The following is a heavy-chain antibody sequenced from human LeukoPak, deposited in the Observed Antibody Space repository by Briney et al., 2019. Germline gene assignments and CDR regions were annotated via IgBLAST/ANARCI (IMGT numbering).Heavy chain of an antibody. V-gene: IGHV3-48*03. D-gene: IGHD3-3*01. J-gene: IGHJ4*02. CDR1: GFTFSSYE. CDR2: ISSSGSTI. Sequence: GGSLRLSCAASGFTFSSYEMNWVRQAPGKGLEWVSYISSSGSTIYYADSVKGRFTISRDNAKNSLYLQMNSLRAEDTAVYCCAREGITIKPNDYWGQGTLVTVSS. CDR3: AREGITIKPNDY.